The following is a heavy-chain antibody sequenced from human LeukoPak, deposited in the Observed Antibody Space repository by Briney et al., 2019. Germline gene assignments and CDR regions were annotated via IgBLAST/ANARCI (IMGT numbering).Heavy chain of an antibody. D-gene: IGHD2-15*01. CDR1: GFSFSSSA. CDR3: AAGRRVYCSGGTCYVNWFDP. CDR2: IVVRSGNT. J-gene: IGHJ5*02. Sequence: SVTVSCTASGFSFSSSAMQWVRQARGQRPEWIGWIVVRSGNTNYAQKFQERVTITRDMSTSTAYMALSSLRSEDTAVYFCAAGRRVYCSGGTCYVNWFDPWGQGTLVTVSS. V-gene: IGHV1-58*02.